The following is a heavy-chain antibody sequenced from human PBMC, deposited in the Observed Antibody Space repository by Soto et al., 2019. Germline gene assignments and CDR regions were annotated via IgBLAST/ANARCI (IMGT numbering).Heavy chain of an antibody. CDR2: IRGTSSST. CDR1: GFTFSNYT. Sequence: EVQLLESGGGLVQPGGSLRLSCAASGFTFSNYTMSWVRQAPGKGLEWVSGIRGTSSSTYYADSVKGRFTISRDNSKNTLYLQMNNLIAEDTAAYHCAVDWGVWDQGTTVTVSS. J-gene: IGHJ6*02. CDR3: AVDWGV. V-gene: IGHV3-23*01. D-gene: IGHD3-16*01.